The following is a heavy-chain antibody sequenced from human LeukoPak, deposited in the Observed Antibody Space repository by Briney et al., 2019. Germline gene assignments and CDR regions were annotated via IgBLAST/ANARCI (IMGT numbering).Heavy chain of an antibody. Sequence: GRSLRLSCAASGFTFDDYAMHWVRQVPGKGLEWVSGISWNSGSMDYADSVKGRFTSSRDNAKNSLYLQMNSLRVEDTALYYCAKGDGSGTYYLSYFDYWGQGTLVTVSS. CDR1: GFTFDDYA. CDR2: ISWNSGSM. CDR3: AKGDGSGTYYLSYFDY. V-gene: IGHV3-9*01. J-gene: IGHJ4*02. D-gene: IGHD3-10*01.